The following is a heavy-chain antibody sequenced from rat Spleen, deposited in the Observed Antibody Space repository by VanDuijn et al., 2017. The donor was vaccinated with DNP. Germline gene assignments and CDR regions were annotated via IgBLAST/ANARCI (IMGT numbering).Heavy chain of an antibody. CDR3: ARWSSSHWYFDF. D-gene: IGHD1-2*01. CDR2: ISPGGGNI. CDR1: GFIFSNYY. Sequence: EVQLVESGGGLVQPGRSMKLSCEASGFIFSNYYMAWVRQAPTKGLEWVAAISPGGGNIYYRDSVKGRFTISRDNAKSTLYLQINSLRSEDMATYYCARWSSSHWYFDFWGPGTMVTVSS. V-gene: IGHV5-25*01. J-gene: IGHJ1*01.